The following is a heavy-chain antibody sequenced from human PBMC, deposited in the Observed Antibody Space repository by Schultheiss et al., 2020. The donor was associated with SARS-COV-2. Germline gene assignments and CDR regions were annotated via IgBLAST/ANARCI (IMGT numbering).Heavy chain of an antibody. CDR1: GYSFKSYW. D-gene: IGHD4-23*01. Sequence: GESLKISCRGSGYSFKSYWIGWVRQLPGKGLEWMGIVYPDDSYTKYSPSFQGQVTISADKSISTAYLQWSSLKASDTAIYYCARQIDYGGNSLLFPNYYYYMDVWGKGTTVTVSS. CDR2: VYPDDSYT. V-gene: IGHV5-51*01. J-gene: IGHJ6*03. CDR3: ARQIDYGGNSLLFPNYYYYMDV.